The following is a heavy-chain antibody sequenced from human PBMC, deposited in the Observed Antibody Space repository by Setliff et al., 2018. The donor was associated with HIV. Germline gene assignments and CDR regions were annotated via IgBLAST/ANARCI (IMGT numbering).Heavy chain of an antibody. J-gene: IGHJ6*02. CDR1: GYTFTGYY. Sequence: ASVKVSCKASGYTFTGYYMHWVRQAPGQGLEWMGWINPNSGGTNYAQKFQGWVTMTRDTSISTAYMELSRLRSDDTAVYYCARGRREDTPCYGMDVWGQGTTVTVSS. CDR2: INPNSGGT. D-gene: IGHD2-15*01. CDR3: ARGRREDTPCYGMDV. V-gene: IGHV1-2*04.